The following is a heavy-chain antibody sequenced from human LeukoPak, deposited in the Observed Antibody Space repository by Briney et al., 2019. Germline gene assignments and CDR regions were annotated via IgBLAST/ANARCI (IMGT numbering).Heavy chain of an antibody. CDR2: IKQDGSEK. D-gene: IGHD5-18*01. V-gene: IGHV3-7*01. CDR1: GFTFSSYW. J-gene: IGHJ4*02. Sequence: GGSLRLSCAASGFTFSSYWMSWVRQAPGKGLEWVANIKQDGSEKYYVDSVKGRFTISRDNAKNSLYLQMNSLRAEDTAVYYCARRFRGYSYGYPYYFDYWGQGTLVTVSS. CDR3: ARRFRGYSYGYPYYFDY.